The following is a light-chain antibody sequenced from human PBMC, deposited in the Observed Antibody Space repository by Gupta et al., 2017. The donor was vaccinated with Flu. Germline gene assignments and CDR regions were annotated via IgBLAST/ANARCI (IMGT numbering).Light chain of an antibody. CDR3: NSRDSSINNPNWV. V-gene: IGLV3-19*01. Sequence: SSELTQDPAVSVALGQTVRITCQGDSLRTSYANWYQQKPGQAPVVVIYGKNNRPSGIPDRFSGSSSGHTASVTITGAQAEEEADYYCNSRDSSINNPNWVFGGGTKLTVL. J-gene: IGLJ3*02. CDR1: SLRTSY. CDR2: GKN.